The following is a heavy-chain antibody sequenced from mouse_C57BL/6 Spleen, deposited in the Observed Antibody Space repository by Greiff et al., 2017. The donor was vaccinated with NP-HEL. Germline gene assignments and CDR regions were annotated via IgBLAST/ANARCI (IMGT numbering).Heavy chain of an antibody. D-gene: IGHD4-1*01. CDR1: GYTFTSYW. J-gene: IGHJ3*01. CDR2: IDPTSGGT. CDR3: AMEEDLGRFAY. Sequence: QVQLQQPGAELVKPGASVKLSCKASGYTFTSYWMHWVKQRPGRGLEWIGMIDPTSGGTKYNEKFKSKATLTVDTPSSTAYMQLSSLTSEDAAVYCFAMEEDLGRFAYWGQGTLVTVSA. V-gene: IGHV1-72*01.